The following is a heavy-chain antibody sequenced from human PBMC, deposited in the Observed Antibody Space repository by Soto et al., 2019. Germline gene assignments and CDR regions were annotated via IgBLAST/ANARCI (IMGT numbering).Heavy chain of an antibody. D-gene: IGHD6-6*01. J-gene: IGHJ6*02. V-gene: IGHV3-30*18. CDR1: GFTFSSYG. CDR3: AKDSSSSYYYYYYGMDV. CDR2: ISYDGSNK. Sequence: PGGSLRLSCAASGFTFSSYGMHWVRQAPGKGLEWVAVISYDGSNKYYADSVKGRFTISRDNSKNTLYLQMNSLRAEDTAVYYCAKDSSSSYYYYYYGMDVWGQGTTVTVSS.